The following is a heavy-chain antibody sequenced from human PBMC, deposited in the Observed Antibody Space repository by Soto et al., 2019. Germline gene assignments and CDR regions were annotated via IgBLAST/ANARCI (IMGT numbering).Heavy chain of an antibody. J-gene: IGHJ4*02. Sequence: QVQLQESGPGLVKPSETLSLTCTVSGGSISSYYWSWIRQPPGKGLEWIGYIYYSGSTNYNPSLKSRVTISVDTSKNQFSLKLSSVTAADTAVYYCARDRDGYKSDFDYWGQGTLVTVSS. CDR1: GGSISSYY. D-gene: IGHD5-12*01. CDR2: IYYSGST. CDR3: ARDRDGYKSDFDY. V-gene: IGHV4-59*01.